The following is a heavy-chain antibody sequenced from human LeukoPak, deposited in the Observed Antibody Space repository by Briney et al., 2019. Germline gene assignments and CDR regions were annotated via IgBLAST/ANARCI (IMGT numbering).Heavy chain of an antibody. V-gene: IGHV4-31*03. CDR1: SGSFSSGGYY. CDR3: ARAPIPDYFFDY. Sequence: SETLSLTCTVSSGSFSSGGYYWNWLRQHPGTGLEWIGYIYYSGSTYYNPSLKSRVTISVDTSNNQFSLKLSSVTTADTAVYYCARAPIPDYFFDYWGQGTLVTVSS. J-gene: IGHJ4*02. D-gene: IGHD2-21*02. CDR2: IYYSGST.